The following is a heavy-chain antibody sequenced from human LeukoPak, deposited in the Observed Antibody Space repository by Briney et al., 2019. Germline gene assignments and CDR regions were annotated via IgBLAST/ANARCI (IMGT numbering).Heavy chain of an antibody. D-gene: IGHD2-21*02. V-gene: IGHV4-61*02. CDR2: IYTSGNT. CDR1: GDSISSGSYY. J-gene: IGHJ1*01. Sequence: NPSETLSLTCTVSGDSISSGSYYWSWIRQPAGKGLEWIRRIYTSGNTNYNPSPKTRGTMSLDTSKNQFSLKLSALTAADPAVYYCASVTCRGGQGGLVTVP. CDR3: ASVTCR.